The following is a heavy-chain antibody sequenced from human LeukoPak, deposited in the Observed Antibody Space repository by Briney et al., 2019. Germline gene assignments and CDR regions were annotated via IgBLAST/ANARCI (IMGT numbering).Heavy chain of an antibody. Sequence: EASVKASCKASGGTFSSYAISWVRQAPGQGLEWMGGIIPIFGTANYAQKFQGRVTITTDESTSTAYMELSSLRSEDTAVYYCARDNAGAWAAFDIWGQGTMVTVSS. CDR3: ARDNAGAWAAFDI. D-gene: IGHD2-21*02. CDR1: GGTFSSYA. CDR2: IIPIFGTA. V-gene: IGHV1-69*05. J-gene: IGHJ3*02.